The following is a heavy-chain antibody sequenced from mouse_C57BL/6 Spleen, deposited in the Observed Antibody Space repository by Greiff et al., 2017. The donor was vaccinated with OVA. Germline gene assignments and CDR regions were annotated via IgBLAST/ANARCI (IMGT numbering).Heavy chain of an antibody. Sequence: VQLQQSGAELVKPGASVKLSCKASGYTFTSYWMHWVKQRPGRGLEWIGRIDPNSGGTKYNEKFKSKATLTVDKPSSTAYMQLSSLTSEDSAVYYCARKGGHYYGSSYDYYAMDYWGQGTSVTVSS. CDR3: ARKGGHYYGSSYDYYAMDY. V-gene: IGHV1-72*01. CDR1: GYTFTSYW. D-gene: IGHD1-1*01. CDR2: IDPNSGGT. J-gene: IGHJ4*01.